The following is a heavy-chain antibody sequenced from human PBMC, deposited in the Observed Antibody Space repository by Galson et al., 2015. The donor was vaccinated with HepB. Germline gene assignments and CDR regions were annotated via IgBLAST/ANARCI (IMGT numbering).Heavy chain of an antibody. D-gene: IGHD4-17*01. CDR1: GGPFSGYY. Sequence: LSLTCAVYGGPFSGYYWSWIRQTPGKGLEWIGEINHSGSTNYNPSLKSRVTISVDTSKNQFSLQLSSVTAADTAVYYCARASSTVTTQGVIDYWGQGTLVTVSS. J-gene: IGHJ4*02. CDR3: ARASSTVTTQGVIDY. V-gene: IGHV4-34*01. CDR2: INHSGST.